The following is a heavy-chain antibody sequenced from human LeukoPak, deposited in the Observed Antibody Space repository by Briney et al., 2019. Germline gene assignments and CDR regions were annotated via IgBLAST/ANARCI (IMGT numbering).Heavy chain of an antibody. V-gene: IGHV3-23*01. Sequence: GSLRLSCAASGFTFSSYAMSWVRQAPGKGLEGVSAISGSGGSTYYADSVKGRFTISRDNAKNSLYLQMNSLRADDTAVYYCARGYGGEHAFDIWGQGTMVTVSS. J-gene: IGHJ3*02. CDR2: ISGSGGST. CDR3: ARGYGGEHAFDI. CDR1: GFTFSSYA. D-gene: IGHD4-23*01.